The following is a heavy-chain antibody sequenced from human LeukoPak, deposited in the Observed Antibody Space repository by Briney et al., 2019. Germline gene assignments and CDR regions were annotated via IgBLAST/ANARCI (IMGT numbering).Heavy chain of an antibody. CDR3: ASGYCSGASCYVHYYGMDV. CDR2: INTSGST. J-gene: IGHJ6*02. Sequence: GGSLRLSCAASGFSVSSKYMSWVRQAPGKGLEWVTVINTSGSTHYADSVKGRFTISRDNSKNTLYLQMSSLRAEDTAVYFCASGYCSGASCYVHYYGMDVWGQGTTVTVSS. D-gene: IGHD2-2*03. CDR1: GFSVSSKY. V-gene: IGHV3-53*01.